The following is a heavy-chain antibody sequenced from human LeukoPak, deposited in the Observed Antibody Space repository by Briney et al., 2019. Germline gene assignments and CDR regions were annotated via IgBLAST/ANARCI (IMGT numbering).Heavy chain of an antibody. J-gene: IGHJ4*02. CDR2: MHDSGTT. CDR1: GGSISSYY. Sequence: KPSETLSRTCTVSGGSISSYYWNWIREPPGKGLEWIAYMHDSGTTKYNPSLKSRVTISVDTSKNHFSLKLNSVAAADTAVYFCARRFNSGWGSFDYWGPGILVTVSS. CDR3: ARRFNSGWGSFDY. D-gene: IGHD6-19*01. V-gene: IGHV4-59*08.